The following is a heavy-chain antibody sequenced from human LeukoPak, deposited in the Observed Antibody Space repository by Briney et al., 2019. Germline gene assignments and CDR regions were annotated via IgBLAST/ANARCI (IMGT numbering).Heavy chain of an antibody. V-gene: IGHV3-74*01. CDR1: GFTLSNYW. J-gene: IGHJ4*02. Sequence: GGSLRLSCAASGFTLSNYWMHWVRQAPGKGLVWVSNINGDGSRTTYADAVKGRFTISRDNDKNTLFLQMNSLRAEDTAVYYCARESSWAPDYWGQGTLVTVSS. CDR2: INGDGSRT. D-gene: IGHD1-26*01. CDR3: ARESSWAPDY.